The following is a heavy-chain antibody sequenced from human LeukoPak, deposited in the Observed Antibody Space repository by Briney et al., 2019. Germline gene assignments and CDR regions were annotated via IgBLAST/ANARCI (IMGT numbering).Heavy chain of an antibody. CDR2: ISGSGGST. J-gene: IGHJ5*02. D-gene: IGHD6-19*01. Sequence: GGSLRLSCAASGFTFSSYAMSWVRQAPGEGLEWVSAISGSGGSTYYADSVKGRFTISRDNSKNTLYLQMNSLRAEDTAVYYCAKDQYSSGCSWFDPWGQGTLVTVSS. V-gene: IGHV3-23*01. CDR3: AKDQYSSGCSWFDP. CDR1: GFTFSSYA.